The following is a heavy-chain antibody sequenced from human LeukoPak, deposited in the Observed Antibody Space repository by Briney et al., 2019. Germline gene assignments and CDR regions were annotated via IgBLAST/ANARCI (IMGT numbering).Heavy chain of an antibody. D-gene: IGHD2-8*01. Sequence: SETLSLTCTVSGGSISSDYWSWIRQPAGKGLEWIGRMWNRGSTNYNPSLKSRVSMSIDTTKKQFYLSLSSVTAAHTAVYYCARDKSNALGRTSYDYWGQGTLVTVSS. CDR1: GGSISSDY. V-gene: IGHV4-4*07. CDR2: MWNRGST. CDR3: ARDKSNALGRTSYDY. J-gene: IGHJ4*02.